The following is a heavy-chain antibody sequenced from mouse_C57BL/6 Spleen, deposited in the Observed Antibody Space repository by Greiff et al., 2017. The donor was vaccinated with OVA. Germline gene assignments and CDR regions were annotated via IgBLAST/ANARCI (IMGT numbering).Heavy chain of an antibody. CDR3: ARNSNYAHWYFDV. Sequence: VQLQQSGPELVKPGASVKISCKASGYTFTDYYMNWVKQSHGKSLEWIGDINPNNGGTSYNQKFKGKATVTVDKSSSTAYMELRSLTSEDSAVYYCARNSNYAHWYFDVWGTGTTVTVSS. D-gene: IGHD2-5*01. J-gene: IGHJ1*03. V-gene: IGHV1-26*01. CDR2: INPNNGGT. CDR1: GYTFTDYY.